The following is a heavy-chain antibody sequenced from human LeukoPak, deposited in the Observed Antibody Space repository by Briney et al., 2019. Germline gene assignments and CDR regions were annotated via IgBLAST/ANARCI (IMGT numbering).Heavy chain of an antibody. Sequence: GASVTVSCKASGYTFTSYGISWVRQAPGQGLEWMGWISAYNGNTNYAQKLQGRVTMTTDTSTSTAYMELRSLRSDDTAVYYCARGRGTRRITMVRAPVAFDIWGQGTMVTVSS. V-gene: IGHV1-18*01. CDR2: ISAYNGNT. J-gene: IGHJ3*02. D-gene: IGHD3-10*01. CDR3: ARGRGTRRITMVRAPVAFDI. CDR1: GYTFTSYG.